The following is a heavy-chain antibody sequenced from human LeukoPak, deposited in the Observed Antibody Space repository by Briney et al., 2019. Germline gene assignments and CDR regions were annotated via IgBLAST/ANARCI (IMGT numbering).Heavy chain of an antibody. J-gene: IGHJ6*02. Sequence: GASVKVSCKASGGTFSSYAISWVRQAPGQGLEWMGGIIPIFGTANYAQKFQGRVTITADESTSTAYMELSSLRSEDTAVYYCARDGYGDDTYYYYGMDVWGQGTTVTVSS. CDR3: ARDGYGDDTYYYYGMDV. V-gene: IGHV1-69*13. CDR2: IIPIFGTA. D-gene: IGHD4-17*01. CDR1: GGTFSSYA.